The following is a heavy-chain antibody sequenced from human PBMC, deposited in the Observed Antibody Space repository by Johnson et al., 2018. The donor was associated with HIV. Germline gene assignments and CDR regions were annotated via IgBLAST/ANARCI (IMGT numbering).Heavy chain of an antibody. Sequence: VQLVEFGGGVVLPGWSLRLSCEASGFTFSSYAMSWVRQAPGKGLEWVSGISGAGGSRNYADSVKGRFTISRDNSKNSLYLQMNSLRAEDTAIYYCAKDLHYYDSSGFNDAFDIWGQGTMVTVSS. J-gene: IGHJ3*02. CDR2: ISGAGGSR. CDR1: GFTFSSYA. V-gene: IGHV3-23*04. CDR3: AKDLHYYDSSGFNDAFDI. D-gene: IGHD3-22*01.